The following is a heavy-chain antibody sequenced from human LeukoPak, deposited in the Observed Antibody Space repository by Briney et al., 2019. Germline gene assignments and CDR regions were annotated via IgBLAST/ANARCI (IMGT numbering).Heavy chain of an antibody. J-gene: IGHJ4*02. V-gene: IGHV4-4*07. CDR2: IYTSGST. CDR1: GCCITGYY. Sequence: SDTLSLTCTVSGCCITGYYWSWMHQPAGKGLEGIGRIYTSGSTIYNPSLKSRVTMSVDTSKTQFSLRLSSVPAADTAVYYCARGRSTGYPYYFEYWGQGTLVTVSS. CDR3: ARGRSTGYPYYFEY. D-gene: IGHD5-12*01.